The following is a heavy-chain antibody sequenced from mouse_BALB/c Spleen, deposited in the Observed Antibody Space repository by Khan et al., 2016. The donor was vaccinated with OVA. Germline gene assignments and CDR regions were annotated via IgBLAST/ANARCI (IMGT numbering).Heavy chain of an antibody. V-gene: IGHV1-7*01. CDR3: ARRGLRWDFDY. D-gene: IGHD1-1*01. CDR1: GYTFINYW. J-gene: IGHJ2*01. CDR2: INPSTGYT. Sequence: QVQLKESGAELAKPGASVKMSCKASGYTFINYWILWVKQRPGQGLEWIGYINPSTGYTEYNQNFKDKATLTADKSYSTAYMQLSSLTSEDSAVYYGARRGLRWDFDYWGQGTTLTVSS.